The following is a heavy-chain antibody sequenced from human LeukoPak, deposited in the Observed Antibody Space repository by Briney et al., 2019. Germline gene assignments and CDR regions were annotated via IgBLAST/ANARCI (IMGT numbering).Heavy chain of an antibody. J-gene: IGHJ4*02. V-gene: IGHV1-69*05. CDR1: GGTFSSYA. CDR2: IIPIFGTA. CDR3: ARGVVRSYSSGYAI. Sequence: GSSVGVSCKASGGTFSSYAISWVRQAPGQGLEWMGEIIPIFGTANYAQKFQGRVTITTDESTSTAYMELSSLRSEDTAVYYCARGVVRSYSSGYAIWGQGTPVTVSS. D-gene: IGHD3-22*01.